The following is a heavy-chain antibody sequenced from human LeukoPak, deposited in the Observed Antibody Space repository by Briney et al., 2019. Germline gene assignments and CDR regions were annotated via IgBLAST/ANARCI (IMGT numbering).Heavy chain of an antibody. CDR3: ARQLLWFGAERWFDP. CDR1: GGSISSYY. Sequence: SETLSLTCTVSGGSISSYYWSWIRQPPGKGLEWIEYIYYSGSTNYNPSLKSRVTISVDTSKNQFSLKLSSVTAADTAVYYCARQLLWFGAERWFDPWGQGTLVTVSS. CDR2: IYYSGST. V-gene: IGHV4-59*08. D-gene: IGHD3-10*01. J-gene: IGHJ5*02.